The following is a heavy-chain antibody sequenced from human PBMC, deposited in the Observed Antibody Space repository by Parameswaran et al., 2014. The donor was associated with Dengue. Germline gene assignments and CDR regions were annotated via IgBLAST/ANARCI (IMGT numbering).Heavy chain of an antibody. CDR2: IDPSDSYT. Sequence: RWIRQPPGKGLEWMGRIDPSDSYTNYSPSFQGHVTISADKSISTAYLRWSSLKASDTAMYYCARHYYGSGSYSPVTYGMDVWGQGTTVTVSS. D-gene: IGHD3-10*01. J-gene: IGHJ6*02. CDR3: ARHYYGSGSYSPVTYGMDV. V-gene: IGHV5-10-1*01.